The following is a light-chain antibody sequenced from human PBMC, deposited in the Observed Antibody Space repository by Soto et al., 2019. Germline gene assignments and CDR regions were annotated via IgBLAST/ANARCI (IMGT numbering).Light chain of an antibody. CDR1: QGVSRY. V-gene: IGKV3-11*01. CDR2: GAS. J-gene: IGKJ1*01. CDR3: QQSHNWPRT. Sequence: EVVLTQSPATLSLSPGERATLSCRASQGVSRYLAWYQQKPGQSPRLLIYGASNRATGIPDRFSGSGSGTDFTLTISRLEPEDFAVYYCQQSHNWPRTFGQGTKVDIK.